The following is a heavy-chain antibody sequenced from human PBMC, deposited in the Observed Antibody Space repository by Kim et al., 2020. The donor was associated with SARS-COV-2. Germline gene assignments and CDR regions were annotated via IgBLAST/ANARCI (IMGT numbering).Heavy chain of an antibody. V-gene: IGHV3-30-3*01. CDR1: GFTFSSDA. Sequence: GGSLRLSCAASGFTFSSDAMHWVRQAPGKGLEWVAVISYDGSNKYYADSVKGRFTISRDNSKNTLYLQMNSLRAEDTAVYYCARERCSSTSCYPYYYYYMDVWGKGTTVTVSS. CDR3: ARERCSSTSCYPYYYYYMDV. J-gene: IGHJ6*03. D-gene: IGHD2-2*01. CDR2: ISYDGSNK.